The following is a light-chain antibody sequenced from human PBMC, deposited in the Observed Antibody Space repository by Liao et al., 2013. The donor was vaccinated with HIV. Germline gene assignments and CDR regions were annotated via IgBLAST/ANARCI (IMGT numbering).Light chain of an antibody. CDR1: KLGDKY. V-gene: IGLV3-1*01. Sequence: SYDLTQPPSVSVSPGQTASITCSGNKLGDKYVSWYQQKPGQSPVLVIYHDTKRPSGIPERFSGSNSGNTATLTISGTQAMDEADYYCQAWDRSTAVFGGGTKLTVL. CDR2: HDT. CDR3: QAWDRSTAV. J-gene: IGLJ3*02.